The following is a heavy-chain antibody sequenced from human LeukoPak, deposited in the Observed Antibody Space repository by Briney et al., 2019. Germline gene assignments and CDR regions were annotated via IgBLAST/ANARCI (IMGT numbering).Heavy chain of an antibody. CDR2: IRYDESKK. CDR1: GFTFSYYG. V-gene: IGHV3-30*02. CDR3: AKSHLPNAYSGTYYCDY. D-gene: IGHD1-26*01. Sequence: QSGGSLRSSCAASGFTFSYYGTHWVRPAPGKGLEWVAFIRYDESKKFYGDSVKGRFSISRDNSKNTPYLQMNSLRTEDTAVYYCAKSHLPNAYSGTYYCDYWGQGTLVTVSS. J-gene: IGHJ4*02.